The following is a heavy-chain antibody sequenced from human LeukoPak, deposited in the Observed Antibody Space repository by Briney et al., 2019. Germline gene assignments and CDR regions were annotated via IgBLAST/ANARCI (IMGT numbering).Heavy chain of an antibody. V-gene: IGHV3-33*01. CDR2: IWYDGSNK. CDR3: ARALLQSGSSPFSY. D-gene: IGHD1-26*01. J-gene: IGHJ4*02. CDR1: GFTFSSYG. Sequence: PGGSLRLSCAASGFTFSSYGMPWVRQAPGKGLEWVAVIWYDGSNKYYADSVKGRFTISRDNSKNTLYLQMNSLRAEDTAVYYCARALLQSGSSPFSYWGQGTLVTVSS.